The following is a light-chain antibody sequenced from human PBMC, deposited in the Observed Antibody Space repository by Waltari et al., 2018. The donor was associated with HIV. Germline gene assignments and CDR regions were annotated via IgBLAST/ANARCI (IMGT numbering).Light chain of an antibody. CDR2: NND. CDR3: ATWDDTLVTLV. CDR1: GSYIGSHS. Sequence: HSVLTQPPSASGTSGQTVIISCSANGSYIGSHSLTWYQHPPGATPKLVIYNNDQRPSGVPVRFSGSKSATSASLAITGVQSGDEGDYYCATWDDTLVTLVFGSGTRVVV. V-gene: IGLV1-44*01. J-gene: IGLJ1*01.